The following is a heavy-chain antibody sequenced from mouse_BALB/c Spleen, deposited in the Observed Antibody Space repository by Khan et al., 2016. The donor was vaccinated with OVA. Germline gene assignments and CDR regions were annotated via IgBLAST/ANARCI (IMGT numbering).Heavy chain of an antibody. Sequence: VKLEESGPGLVAPSQSLSITCTVSGFSLSSNGVSWVRQPPGKGLEWLGVIWGDGSTNYHSTLKSRLIISKDNSKSQVFLKLNSLQTDDTATYYCAKFTPYYYSMDYWGQGTSVTVSS. J-gene: IGHJ4*01. D-gene: IGHD1-1*01. CDR3: AKFTPYYYSMDY. V-gene: IGHV2-3*01. CDR1: GFSLSSNG. CDR2: IWGDGST.